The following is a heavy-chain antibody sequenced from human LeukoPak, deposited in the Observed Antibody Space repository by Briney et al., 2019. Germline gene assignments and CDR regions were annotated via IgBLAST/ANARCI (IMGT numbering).Heavy chain of an antibody. D-gene: IGHD3-10*01. CDR3: ARMVGLVSDY. CDR1: GDSVSSNSAA. J-gene: IGHJ4*02. V-gene: IGHV6-1*01. Sequence: SQTLSLTCAISGDSVSSNSAAWNWIRQSPSRGLEWLGRTYYRSKWYSYYAPSVKSRITINPDTSKDQFSLQLKSVTPEDTAVYYCARMVGLVSDYWGQGTLVTVSS. CDR2: TYYRSKWYS.